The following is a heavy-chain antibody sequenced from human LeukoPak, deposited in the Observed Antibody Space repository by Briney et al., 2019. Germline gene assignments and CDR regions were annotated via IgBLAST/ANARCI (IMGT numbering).Heavy chain of an antibody. CDR3: ARAGVRGSSGSAPGDY. CDR2: INPSGGST. Sequence: ASVKVSCKASGYTFTSYYMHWVRQAPGQGLEWMGIINPSGGSTSYAQKFQGRVTMTRDTSTSTVYMELSSLRSEDTAVYYCARAGVRGSSGSAPGDYWGQGTLVTVSS. V-gene: IGHV1-46*01. J-gene: IGHJ4*02. CDR1: GYTFTSYY. D-gene: IGHD6-19*01.